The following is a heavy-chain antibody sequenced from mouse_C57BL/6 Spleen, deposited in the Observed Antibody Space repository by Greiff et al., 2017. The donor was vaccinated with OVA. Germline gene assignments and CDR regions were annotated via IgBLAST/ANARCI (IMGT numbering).Heavy chain of an antibody. CDR3: ASIYYGNLPWFAY. J-gene: IGHJ3*01. Sequence: EVQVVESGAELVRPGSSVKMSCKTSGYTFTSYGINWVKQRPGQGLEWIGYIYIGNGYTEYNEKFKGKATLTSDTSSSTAYMQLSSLTSEDSAIYFCASIYYGNLPWFAYWGQGTLVTVSA. CDR1: GYTFTSYG. D-gene: IGHD2-1*01. V-gene: IGHV1-58*01. CDR2: IYIGNGYT.